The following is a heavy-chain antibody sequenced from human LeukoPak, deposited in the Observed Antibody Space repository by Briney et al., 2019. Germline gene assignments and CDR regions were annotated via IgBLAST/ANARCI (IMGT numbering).Heavy chain of an antibody. CDR2: LSSGSSTI. CDR1: GVTFSSHS. Sequence: SGGSLRLSCAASGVTFSSHSMNWVRQAPGKGLEWVSYLSSGSSTIYYADSVKGRFTISRDNAKNSLYLQMNSLRDEDTAVYYCARVKAYSFDYWGQGTLVTVSS. J-gene: IGHJ4*02. CDR3: ARVKAYSFDY. V-gene: IGHV3-48*02.